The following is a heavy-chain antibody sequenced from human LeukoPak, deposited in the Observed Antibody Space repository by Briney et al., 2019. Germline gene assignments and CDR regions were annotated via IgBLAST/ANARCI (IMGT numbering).Heavy chain of an antibody. J-gene: IGHJ4*02. CDR1: VGSICNNHW. CDR3: ARGEERGSGTVHFDY. V-gene: IGHV4-4*02. Sequence: SDPLSLTCAVSVGSICNNHWRGWARQRPGVGLGWIGEIYHCGSTNYNLSLMSRGTMSVDRSKNQFSLKLSSVTAADRAVYYCARGEERGSGTVHFDYWGQGTLSPSPQ. D-gene: IGHD3-10*01. CDR2: IYHCGST.